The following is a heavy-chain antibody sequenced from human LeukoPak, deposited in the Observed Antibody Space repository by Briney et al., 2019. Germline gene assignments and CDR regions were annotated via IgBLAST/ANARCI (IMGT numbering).Heavy chain of an antibody. CDR1: GGTFSSYA. J-gene: IGHJ6*03. CDR3: AVNVYDFWSGYYYHYYYMDV. D-gene: IGHD3-3*01. CDR2: IIPIFGTA. V-gene: IGHV1-69*05. Sequence: ASVKVSCKAPGGTFSSYAISWVRQAPGQGLEWMGGIIPIFGTANYAQKFQGRVTITTDESTSTAYMELSSLRSEDTAVYYCAVNVYDFWSGYYYHYYYMDVWGKGTTVTVSS.